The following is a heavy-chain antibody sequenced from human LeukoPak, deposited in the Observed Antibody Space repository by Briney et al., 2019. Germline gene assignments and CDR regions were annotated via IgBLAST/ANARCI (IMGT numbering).Heavy chain of an antibody. D-gene: IGHD6-19*01. Sequence: GSLRLSCAATGFTFRNYDMSWVRQAPGKGLEWVGRIKNKANSYTIEYAASVKGRFIISRDDSKSTLYLKMNSLKTEDTAMYYCSDITAIAGIYWGQGTLVTVSS. V-gene: IGHV3-72*01. CDR3: SDITAIAGIY. CDR2: IKNKANSYTI. CDR1: GFTFRNYD. J-gene: IGHJ4*02.